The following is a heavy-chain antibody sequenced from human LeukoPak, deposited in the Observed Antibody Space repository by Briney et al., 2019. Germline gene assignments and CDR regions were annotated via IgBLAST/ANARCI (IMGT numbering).Heavy chain of an antibody. D-gene: IGHD3-10*01. J-gene: IGHJ4*02. CDR1: GFTLSTYC. V-gene: IGHV3-33*06. CDR2: IWSDGSNE. Sequence: GGSLRLSCAASGFTLSTYCMHWVRHPPGRGREWGAVIWSDGSNEYYADSVKGRFTVSRDNSKNTLYLQMNSLRAEDTAVYYCAKDSEHGVPDYWGQGTLVTVSS. CDR3: AKDSEHGVPDY.